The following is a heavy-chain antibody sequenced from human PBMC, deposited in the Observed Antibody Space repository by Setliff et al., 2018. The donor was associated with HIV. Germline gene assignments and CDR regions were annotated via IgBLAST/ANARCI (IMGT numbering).Heavy chain of an antibody. Sequence: GASVKVSCKASGGTFSSYSITWVRQAPGQGLEWMGGIIPIFNTANYAQKFQGGVTITADESTSTAYMELSSLGSEDTAVYYCARDWEYGYFDSSGYYPGDYWGQGTLVTVSS. V-gene: IGHV1-69*13. CDR1: GGTFSSYS. CDR3: ARDWEYGYFDSSGYYPGDY. CDR2: IIPIFNTA. J-gene: IGHJ4*02. D-gene: IGHD3-22*01.